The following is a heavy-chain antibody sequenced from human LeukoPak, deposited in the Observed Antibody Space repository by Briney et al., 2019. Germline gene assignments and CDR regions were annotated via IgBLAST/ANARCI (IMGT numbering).Heavy chain of an antibody. CDR1: GFTVTDYY. Sequence: PGGSLRLSCGASGFTVTDYYMHWVRQAPGKGLEWVSVIYRGGSKYYADSGKGRFIISRDNSNNTLDLQLYSLRAEDTAVYYCASDPPLGSYYYRMDVWGPGTTVSLSS. CDR2: IYRGGSK. V-gene: IGHV3-66*01. CDR3: ASDPPLGSYYYRMDV. D-gene: IGHD3-16*01. J-gene: IGHJ6*02.